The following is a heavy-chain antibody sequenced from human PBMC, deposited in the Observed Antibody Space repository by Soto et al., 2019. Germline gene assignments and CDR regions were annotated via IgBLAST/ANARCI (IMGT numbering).Heavy chain of an antibody. CDR3: ARGGYCSGASCSGWFAS. V-gene: IGHV4-4*02. D-gene: IGHD2-15*01. CDR1: GVSLTTNNW. Sequence: QVQLQESGPGLVKPSETLSLTCAVSGVSLTTNNWWIWVRQAPGKGLEWVGEIYQTGTTNYNPSLKPRVIAFLDKSKNQFLFKLTSVTAADTAIYYCARGGYCSGASCSGWFASWRQGTLVTVSS. J-gene: IGHJ5*01. CDR2: IYQTGTT.